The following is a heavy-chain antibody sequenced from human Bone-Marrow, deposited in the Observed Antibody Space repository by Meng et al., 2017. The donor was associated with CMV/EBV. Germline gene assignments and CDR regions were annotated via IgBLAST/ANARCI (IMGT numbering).Heavy chain of an antibody. CDR2: IYYSGST. D-gene: IGHD4-11*01. J-gene: IGHJ6*02. Sequence: SETLSLTCTVSGGSISSSFYYWGWIRQPPGKGLEWIGSIYYSGSTYYNPSLKSRVTISVDTSKNQFSLKLSSVTAADTAVYYCASLPLYSNPPANYYYGMDVWGQGTTVTVSS. CDR1: GGSISSSFYY. V-gene: IGHV4-39*07. CDR3: ASLPLYSNPPANYYYGMDV.